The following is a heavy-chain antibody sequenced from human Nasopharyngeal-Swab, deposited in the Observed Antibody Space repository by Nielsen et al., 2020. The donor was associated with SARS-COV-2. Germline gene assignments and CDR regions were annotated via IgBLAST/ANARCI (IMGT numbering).Heavy chain of an antibody. V-gene: IGHV1-46*01. Sequence: ASVKVSCKASGYTFTSYYMHWVRQAPGQGLEWTGIINPSGGSTSYAQKFQGRVTMTRDTSTSTVYMELSSLRSEDTAVYYCASSDSSGYYYRAFDIWGQGTMVTVSS. CDR2: INPSGGST. CDR3: ASSDSSGYYYRAFDI. J-gene: IGHJ3*02. CDR1: GYTFTSYY. D-gene: IGHD3-22*01.